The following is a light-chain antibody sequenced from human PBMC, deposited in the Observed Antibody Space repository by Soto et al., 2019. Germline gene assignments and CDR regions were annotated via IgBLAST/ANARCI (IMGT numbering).Light chain of an antibody. Sequence: QSVLTQPSSVYGSPGQSITISCPGTSSDVGGYNYVSWYQQHPGKAPKLMIYDVSNRPSGVSNRFSGSKSGNTASLTISGLQAEDEADYYCSSYTSSSTLGFGTGTKVTVL. J-gene: IGLJ1*01. CDR2: DVS. V-gene: IGLV2-14*01. CDR3: SSYTSSSTLG. CDR1: SSDVGGYNY.